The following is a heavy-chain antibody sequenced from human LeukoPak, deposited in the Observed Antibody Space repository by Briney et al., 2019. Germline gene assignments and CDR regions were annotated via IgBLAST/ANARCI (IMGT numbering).Heavy chain of an antibody. V-gene: IGHV4-61*05. Sequence: TSETLSLTCTVSGGSISSSSYYWGWIRQPPGKGLEWIGYIYYSGSTNYNPSLKSRVTISVDTSKNQFSLKLSSVTAADTAVYYCARGAWQVLGYYYYYYMDVWGKGATVTVSS. CDR3: ARGAWQVLGYYYYYYMDV. J-gene: IGHJ6*03. CDR2: IYYSGST. CDR1: GGSISSSSYY. D-gene: IGHD4/OR15-4a*01.